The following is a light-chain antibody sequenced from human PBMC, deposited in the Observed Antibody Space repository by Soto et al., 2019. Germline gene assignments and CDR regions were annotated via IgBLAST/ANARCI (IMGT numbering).Light chain of an antibody. CDR1: SGHSDYA. Sequence: QAVVTQSPSASASLGASVKLTCTLSSGHSDYAIAWHQQQPEKGPRYLMKLNSDGSHSKGDGIPDRFSGSSSGADRYLTISSLQSADEGDYYCQTWSTGIWVFGGGTKVTVL. CDR3: QTWSTGIWV. J-gene: IGLJ3*02. CDR2: LNSDGSH. V-gene: IGLV4-69*02.